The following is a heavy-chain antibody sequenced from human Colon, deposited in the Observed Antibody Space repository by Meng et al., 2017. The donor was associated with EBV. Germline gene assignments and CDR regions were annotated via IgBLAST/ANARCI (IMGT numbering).Heavy chain of an antibody. CDR3: VRDTRRGGGWFDP. CDR1: GDSITSGDYS. D-gene: IGHD3-10*01. CDR2: IYHGVNI. J-gene: IGHJ5*02. Sequence: QVPLQESGSGLVPPSQTLSLTCAVSGDSITSGDYSWTWIRQPPGKGLEWIGYIYHGVNIYYTPSLRSRVTISVDKSRNQFSLKLTSVSAADTAVYYCVRDTRRGGGWFDPWGQGTLVTVSS. V-gene: IGHV4-30-2*01.